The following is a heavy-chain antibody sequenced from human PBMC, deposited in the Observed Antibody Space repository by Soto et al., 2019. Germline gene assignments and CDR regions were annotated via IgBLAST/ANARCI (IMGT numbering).Heavy chain of an antibody. Sequence: ASVKVSCKASGYTFTSYAMHWVRQAPGQRLEWMGWINAGNGNTKYSQKFQGRVTITRDTSASTAYMELSSLRSEDTSLYYCARRGYYGSGYYYMDVWGKGTTVTVSS. J-gene: IGHJ6*03. CDR2: INAGNGNT. V-gene: IGHV1-3*01. CDR3: ARRGYYGSGYYYMDV. D-gene: IGHD3-10*01. CDR1: GYTFTSYA.